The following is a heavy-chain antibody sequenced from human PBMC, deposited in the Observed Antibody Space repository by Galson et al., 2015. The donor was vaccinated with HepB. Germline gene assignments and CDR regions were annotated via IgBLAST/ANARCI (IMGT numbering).Heavy chain of an antibody. CDR1: GLTFTSYG. V-gene: IGHV3-30*18. CDR3: AKGRRVTTATSIDY. CDR2: ISYDGGNK. Sequence: SLRVSCTASGLTFTSYGMHWVRQAPGQGLEWVALISYDGGNKDYADSVKGRFSISRDNSKNILYLQMNSLRTEDTAVYYCAKGRRVTTATSIDYWGQGTLITVSS. J-gene: IGHJ4*02. D-gene: IGHD4-11*01.